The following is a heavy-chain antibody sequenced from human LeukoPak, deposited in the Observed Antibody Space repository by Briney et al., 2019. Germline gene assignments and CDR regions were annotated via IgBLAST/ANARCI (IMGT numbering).Heavy chain of an antibody. CDR3: ARGHCSGGSCYSGFDY. V-gene: IGHV4-34*01. D-gene: IGHD2-15*01. J-gene: IGHJ4*02. CDR2: INHSGST. CDR1: GGSFSGYY. Sequence: PSETLSLTCAVYGGSFSGYYWSWIRQPPGKGLEWIGEINHSGSTNYNPSLKSRVTISVDTSKNQFSLQLSSLTAADTAVYYCARGHCSGGSCYSGFDYWGQGTLVTVSS.